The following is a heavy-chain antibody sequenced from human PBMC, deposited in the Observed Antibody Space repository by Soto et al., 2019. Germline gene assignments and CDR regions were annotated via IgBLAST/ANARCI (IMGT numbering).Heavy chain of an antibody. D-gene: IGHD3-9*01. V-gene: IGHV3-49*04. Sequence: GGSLRLSCTAGGFTFGDYAMSWVRQGPGKGLEWVGFIRSKAHGGTTEYAASVKGRFTISRDDSKSIAYLQMYSLKTEDTAVYYCTRDERILTGYWVNHYYYGMDVWGQGTTVTVSS. CDR2: IRSKAHGGTT. CDR1: GFTFGDYA. J-gene: IGHJ6*02. CDR3: TRDERILTGYWVNHYYYGMDV.